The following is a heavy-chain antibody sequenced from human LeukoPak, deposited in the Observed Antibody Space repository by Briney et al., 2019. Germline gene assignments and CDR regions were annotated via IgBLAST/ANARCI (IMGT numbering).Heavy chain of an antibody. CDR3: ARDWDIVVVPAAPINDY. CDR2: ISVSGAGT. Sequence: GGSLRLSCVASGFTFSSYAMSWVRQAPGKGLEWVSTISVSGAGTYYADSVKGRFTISRDNAKNSLYLQMNSLRAEDTAVYYCARDWDIVVVPAAPINDYWGQGTLVTVSS. D-gene: IGHD2-2*01. V-gene: IGHV3-23*01. J-gene: IGHJ4*02. CDR1: GFTFSSYA.